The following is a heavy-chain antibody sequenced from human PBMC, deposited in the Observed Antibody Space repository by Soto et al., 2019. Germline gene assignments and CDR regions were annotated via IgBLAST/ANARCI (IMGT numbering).Heavy chain of an antibody. CDR1: GFTVTTNY. CDR2: IYRSGAT. V-gene: IGHV3-53*01. CDR3: ARDSGMIRGSYGVDV. J-gene: IGHJ6*02. D-gene: IGHD3-10*01. Sequence: LRLSCAASGFTVTTNYMTWVRQAPGKGLEWVSVIYRSGATYYPDSVRGRFTASRDYSHNTLYLQMDSLRVEDTAVYYCARDSGMIRGSYGVDVWGPGTTVTV.